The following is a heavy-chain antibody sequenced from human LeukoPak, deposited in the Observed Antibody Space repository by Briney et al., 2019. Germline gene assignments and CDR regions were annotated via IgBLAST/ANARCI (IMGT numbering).Heavy chain of an antibody. Sequence: GRSLRLSCAASGFTFSDSDMSWIRQAPGKGLEWGSYISSIGGTIYYAESVEGRFTISGDNAKSSLYLQMNSVRAEHTALYHCARGAYRHYWGQGTLLTVSS. D-gene: IGHD5-18*01. CDR1: GFTFSDSD. CDR3: ARGAYRHY. V-gene: IGHV3-11*04. CDR2: ISSIGGTI. J-gene: IGHJ4*02.